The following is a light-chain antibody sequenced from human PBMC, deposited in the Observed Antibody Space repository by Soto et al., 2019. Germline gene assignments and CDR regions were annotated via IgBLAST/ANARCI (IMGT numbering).Light chain of an antibody. V-gene: IGKV3-20*01. J-gene: IGKJ1*01. CDR1: QAVSNKY. Sequence: EVVLTQSPDTLSVSPGERATLSCRASQAVSNKYLTWYQQKPGQPPRLLTYGASSRATGVPDRFSGSGSGTDFTLTISRLEPEDFAMYYCQHYGASRWTFGQGTKV. CDR3: QHYGASRWT. CDR2: GAS.